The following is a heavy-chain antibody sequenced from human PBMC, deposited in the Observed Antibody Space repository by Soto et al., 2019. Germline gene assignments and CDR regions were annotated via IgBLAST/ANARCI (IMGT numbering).Heavy chain of an antibody. CDR3: ARLRTYGDSGYWFDS. V-gene: IGHV4-30-2*01. CDR1: GGSISSGGYS. D-gene: IGHD4-17*01. Sequence: PSETLSLTCAVSGGSISSGGYSWSWIRQPPGKGLEWIGYIYHSGSTYYNPSLKSRVTISVDRSKNQFSLKLSSVTAADTAMYYCARLRTYGDSGYWFDSWGQGTLVTVSS. J-gene: IGHJ5*01. CDR2: IYHSGST.